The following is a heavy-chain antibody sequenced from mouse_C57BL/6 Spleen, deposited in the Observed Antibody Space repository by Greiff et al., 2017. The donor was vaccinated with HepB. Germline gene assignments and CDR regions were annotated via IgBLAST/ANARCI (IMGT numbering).Heavy chain of an antibody. CDR3: ARDGDYYSDY. CDR2: ISDGGSYT. CDR1: GFTFSSYA. V-gene: IGHV5-4*01. Sequence: EVKLMESGGGLVKPGGSLKLSCAASGFTFSSYAISWVRQTPEKRLEWVATISDGGSYTYYPDNVKGRFTISRDNAKNNLYLQMSHLKSEDTAMYYCARDGDYYSDYWGQGTTLTVSS. J-gene: IGHJ2*01.